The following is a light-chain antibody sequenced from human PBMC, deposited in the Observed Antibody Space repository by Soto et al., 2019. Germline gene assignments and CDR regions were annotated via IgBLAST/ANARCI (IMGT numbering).Light chain of an antibody. J-gene: IGLJ2*01. CDR3: CSYAGNSAFV. V-gene: IGLV2-23*02. CDR1: SGDVGGYKF. CDR2: EVS. Sequence: QSALTQPASVSGSPGQSITIYCTGTSGDVGGYKFVSWYQQHPGKAPKLMIYEVSNRPSGVSSRFSGSKSGNTASLTISGLQADDEADYYCCSYAGNSAFVFGGGTKLTVL.